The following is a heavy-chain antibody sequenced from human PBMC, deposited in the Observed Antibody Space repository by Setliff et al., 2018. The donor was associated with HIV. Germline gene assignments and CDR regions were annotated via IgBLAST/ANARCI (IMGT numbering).Heavy chain of an antibody. CDR1: GGTFSSYA. V-gene: IGHV1-69*13. CDR3: ARDSRDIVVVIAPEPEPYYYYGMDV. J-gene: IGHJ6*04. CDR2: IIPILGTT. D-gene: IGHD2-15*01. Sequence: SVKVSCKASGGTFSSYAISWVRQAPGQGLEWMGGIIPILGTTNYAQKFQGRVMITADESTSTAYMELSSLRSEDTAVYYCARDSRDIVVVIAPEPEPYYYYGMDVWGEGTTVTVSS.